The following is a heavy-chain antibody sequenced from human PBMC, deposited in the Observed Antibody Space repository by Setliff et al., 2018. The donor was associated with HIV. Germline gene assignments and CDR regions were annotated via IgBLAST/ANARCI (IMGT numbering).Heavy chain of an antibody. J-gene: IGHJ6*03. D-gene: IGHD3-22*01. Sequence: ASVKVPCKPSGYTFSNYDINWVRQAAGQGLEWMGWMNPDSRNTGYAQRFEGRVTLTWDTSISTAYLELNHLKSDDTAVYYCARARTDYYDRRRRSHYYIDVWARGATVTVSS. CDR3: ARARTDYYDRRRRSHYYIDV. CDR1: GYTFSNYD. V-gene: IGHV1-8*02. CDR2: MNPDSRNT.